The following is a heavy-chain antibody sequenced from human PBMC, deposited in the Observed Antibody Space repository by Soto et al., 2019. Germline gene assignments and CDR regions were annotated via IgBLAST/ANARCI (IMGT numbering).Heavy chain of an antibody. D-gene: IGHD3-3*01. CDR2: IYWNDDQ. V-gene: IGHV2-5*01. J-gene: IGHJ5*02. CDR3: ARSRRITMIGVVSWFDP. CDR1: GFSLTTSGVG. Sequence: QITLKESGPTLVKPTQTLTLTCTFSGFSLTTSGVGVGWIRQSPGKALEWLALIYWNDDQWYSPSLKSGLTITKDTSKNQVVLKMTNMDPVDTATYFCARSRRITMIGVVSWFDPWGQGTLVTVSS.